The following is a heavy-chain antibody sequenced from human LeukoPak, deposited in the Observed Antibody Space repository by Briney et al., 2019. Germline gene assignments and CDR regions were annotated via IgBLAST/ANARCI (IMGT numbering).Heavy chain of an antibody. CDR1: GGSISSSSYY. J-gene: IGHJ4*02. D-gene: IGHD6-19*01. V-gene: IGHV4-39*01. CDR2: IYYSGST. CDR3: ARHSSGWYYFDY. Sequence: SETLSLTCTVSGGSISSSSYYWGWIRQPPGKGLEWIGSIYYSGSTYYNPSLKSRVTISVDTSKNQFSLKLSSVTAADTAVYYCARHSSGWYYFDYWGQGTLVTASS.